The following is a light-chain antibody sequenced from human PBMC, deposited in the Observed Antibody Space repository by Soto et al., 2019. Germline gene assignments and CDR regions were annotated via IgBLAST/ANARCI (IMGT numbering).Light chain of an antibody. CDR1: SSDVGGYNY. CDR2: DVS. J-gene: IGLJ2*01. CDR3: SSYTSSSTLVV. Sequence: QSALTQPASVSGSPGQSITISCTGTSSDVGGYNYVSWYQQHPGKAPKLMMYDVSNRPSGVSNRFSGSKSGNTASLTISGLKAEDEADYYCSSYTSSSTLVVFGGGTQLTVL. V-gene: IGLV2-14*01.